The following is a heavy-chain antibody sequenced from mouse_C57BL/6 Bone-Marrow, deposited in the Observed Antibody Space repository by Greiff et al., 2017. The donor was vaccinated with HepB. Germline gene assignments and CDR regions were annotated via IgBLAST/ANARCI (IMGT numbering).Heavy chain of an antibody. V-gene: IGHV5-9-1*02. D-gene: IGHD1-1*01. CDR1: GFTFSSYA. CDR3: TRDYYYGSSYYYYAMDY. Sequence: EVQLVESGEGLVKPGGSLKLSCAASGFTFSSYAMSWVRQTPEKRLEWVAYISSGGDYIYYADTVKGRFTISRDNARNTLYLQMSSLKSEDTAMYYCTRDYYYGSSYYYYAMDYWGQGTSVTVSS. J-gene: IGHJ4*01. CDR2: ISSGGDYI.